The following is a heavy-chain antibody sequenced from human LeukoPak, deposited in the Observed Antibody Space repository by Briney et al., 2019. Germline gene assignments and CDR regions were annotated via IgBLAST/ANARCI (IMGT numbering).Heavy chain of an antibody. CDR2: IWYDGSNK. Sequence: GGSLRLSCAASGFTFSSYGMHWVRQAPGKGLEWVAVIWYDGSNKYYADSVKGRFTISRDNSKNTLYLQMNSLRAEDTAVYYCAKDPISQLLFARYYYGMDVWGQGTTVTVSS. CDR1: GFTFSSYG. D-gene: IGHD2-2*01. V-gene: IGHV3-33*06. CDR3: AKDPISQLLFARYYYGMDV. J-gene: IGHJ6*02.